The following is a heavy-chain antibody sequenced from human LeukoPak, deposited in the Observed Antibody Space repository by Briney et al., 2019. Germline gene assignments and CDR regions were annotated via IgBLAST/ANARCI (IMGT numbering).Heavy chain of an antibody. Sequence: ASVKVSCKASGYIFTSYGISWVRQGPGQGLEWVGWISAYNGNTKFAPNLQDRVTMTTDTSTATAYMELRSLRSDDTAVYYCARDEEVIAVAAAGFDYWGQGTLVTVSS. D-gene: IGHD6-19*01. CDR1: GYIFTSYG. J-gene: IGHJ4*02. CDR2: ISAYNGNT. V-gene: IGHV1-18*01. CDR3: ARDEEVIAVAAAGFDY.